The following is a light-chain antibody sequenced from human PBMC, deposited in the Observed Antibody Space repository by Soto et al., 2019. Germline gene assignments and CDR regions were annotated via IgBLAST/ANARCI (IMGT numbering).Light chain of an antibody. CDR3: SSYTSSSTPYV. J-gene: IGLJ1*01. CDR2: EVS. Sequence: QSALTQPASVSGSPGQSITISCTGTISDVGDYNYVSWYQQHPGKAPKLMIYEVSNRPSRVSNRFSGSKSGNTASLTISGLQAEDEADYYCSSYTSSSTPYVFGTGTKVTVL. V-gene: IGLV2-14*01. CDR1: ISDVGDYNY.